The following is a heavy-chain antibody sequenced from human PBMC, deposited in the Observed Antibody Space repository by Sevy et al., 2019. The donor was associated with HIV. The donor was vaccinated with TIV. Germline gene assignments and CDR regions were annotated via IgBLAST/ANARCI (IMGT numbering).Heavy chain of an antibody. V-gene: IGHV3-30-3*01. CDR1: GFTFSSYA. CDR2: TSYDGSNK. Sequence: GGSLRLSCAASGFTFSSYAMHWVRQAPGKGLEWVAVTSYDGSNKYYADSVKGRFTISRDNSKNTLYLQMNSLRAEDTAVYYCARDRNPYYDSSGYYSPHYYYGMDVWGQGTTVTVSS. CDR3: ARDRNPYYDSSGYYSPHYYYGMDV. D-gene: IGHD3-22*01. J-gene: IGHJ6*02.